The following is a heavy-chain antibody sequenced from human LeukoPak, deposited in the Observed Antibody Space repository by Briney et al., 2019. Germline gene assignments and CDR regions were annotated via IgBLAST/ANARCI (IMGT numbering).Heavy chain of an antibody. V-gene: IGHV1-69*01. CDR3: ARLLNLAVAG. CDR2: IIPIFGTA. D-gene: IGHD6-19*01. Sequence: GASVKVSCKASGGTFSSYAISWVRQAPGQGLEWMGGIIPIFGTANYAQEFQGRVTITADESTSTAYMELSSLRSEDTAVYYCARLLNLAVAGWGQGTLVTVSS. CDR1: GGTFSSYA. J-gene: IGHJ4*02.